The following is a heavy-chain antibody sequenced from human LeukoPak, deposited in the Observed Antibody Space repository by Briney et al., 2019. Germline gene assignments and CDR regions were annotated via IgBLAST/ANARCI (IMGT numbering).Heavy chain of an antibody. CDR3: ARHGGPYYYYMDV. Sequence: PSETLSLTCAVYGGSFSGYYWSWIRQPPGKGLEWIGEINHSGSTNYNPSLKSRVTISVDTSKNQFSLKLSSVTAADTAVYYCARHGGPYYYYMDVWGKGTTVTISS. J-gene: IGHJ6*03. V-gene: IGHV4-34*01. D-gene: IGHD3-3*01. CDR1: GGSFSGYY. CDR2: INHSGST.